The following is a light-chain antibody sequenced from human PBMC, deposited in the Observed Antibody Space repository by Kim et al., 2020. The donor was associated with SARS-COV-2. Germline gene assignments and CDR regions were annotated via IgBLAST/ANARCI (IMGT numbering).Light chain of an antibody. CDR1: SSDVGDYNY. CDR3: SSFALSNIV. CDR2: EVN. J-gene: IGLJ3*02. Sequence: PGQSVTISCTRTSSDVGDYNYVSWYQLHPGTAPKLIIHEVNKRPSGVPDRFSGSKSGNTASLTVSGLQAEDEADYYCSSFALSNIVFGGGTQLTVL. V-gene: IGLV2-8*01.